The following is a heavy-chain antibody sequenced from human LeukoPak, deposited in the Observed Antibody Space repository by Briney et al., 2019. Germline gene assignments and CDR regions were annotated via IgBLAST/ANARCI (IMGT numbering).Heavy chain of an antibody. Sequence: GGSLRLSCAASGFTFSSYSMNWVRQAPGKGLEWVSSISSSSSYIYYADSVKGRFTISRDNAKNSLYLQMNSLRAEDTAVYYCARVWSGYRDAFDIWGQGTMVTVSS. CDR2: ISSSSSYI. CDR3: ARVWSGYRDAFDI. V-gene: IGHV3-21*01. D-gene: IGHD3-3*01. J-gene: IGHJ3*02. CDR1: GFTFSSYS.